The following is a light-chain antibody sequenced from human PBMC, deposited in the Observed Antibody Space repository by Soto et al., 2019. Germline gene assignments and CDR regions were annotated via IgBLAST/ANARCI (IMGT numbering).Light chain of an antibody. J-gene: IGLJ1*01. CDR1: SSNIGAGYD. V-gene: IGLV1-40*01. Sequence: QSVLTQPPSVSGAPGQRVTISCTGSSSNIGAGYDVHWYQQLPGTAHKVLIYGNSNRPSGVPDRFSGSKSGTSAYLAITGLQAEDEADYYCQSYDSSLSGYVFGTGTKVTVL. CDR2: GNS. CDR3: QSYDSSLSGYV.